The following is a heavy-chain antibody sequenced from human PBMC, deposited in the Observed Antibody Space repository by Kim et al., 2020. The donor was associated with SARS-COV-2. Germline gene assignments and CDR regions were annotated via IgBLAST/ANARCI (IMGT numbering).Heavy chain of an antibody. Sequence: SVKGRFTISRDNAKNSLYLQMNSLRAEDTAVYYCAREGFLYDSSGYYPDYWGQGTLVTVSS. J-gene: IGHJ4*02. CDR3: AREGFLYDSSGYYPDY. V-gene: IGHV3-11*04. D-gene: IGHD3-22*01.